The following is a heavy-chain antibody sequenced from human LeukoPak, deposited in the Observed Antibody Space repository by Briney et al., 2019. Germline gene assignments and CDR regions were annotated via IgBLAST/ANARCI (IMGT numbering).Heavy chain of an antibody. J-gene: IGHJ4*02. CDR1: GGSFSGYY. CDR2: INHSGST. V-gene: IGHV4-34*01. D-gene: IGHD2-8*01. CDR3: ARAAEMYGPTDYFDY. Sequence: SETLSLTCAVYGGSFSGYYWSWIRQPPGKGLEWIGEINHSGSTNYNPSLKSRVTISVDTSKNQFSLKLSSVTAADTAVYYCARAAEMYGPTDYFDYWGQGTLVTVSS.